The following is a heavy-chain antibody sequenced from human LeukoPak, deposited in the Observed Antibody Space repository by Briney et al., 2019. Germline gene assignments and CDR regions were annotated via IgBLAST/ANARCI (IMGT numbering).Heavy chain of an antibody. CDR1: GFTFSGYE. CDR2: ISSSGDIR. D-gene: IGHD2-15*01. V-gene: IGHV3-48*03. CDR3: ARAVGSD. J-gene: IGHJ4*02. Sequence: GVLRLSCTASGFTFSGYEMNWVRQAPGKGLEWVSYISSSGDIRSYADSVKGRFTISRDNAKNSLYLQMSTLRAEDTGVYYCARAVGSDWGQGTLVTVSS.